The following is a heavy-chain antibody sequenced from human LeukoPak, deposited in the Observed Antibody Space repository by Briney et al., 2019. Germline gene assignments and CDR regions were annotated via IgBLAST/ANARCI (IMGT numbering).Heavy chain of an antibody. CDR1: GFAFGDFA. V-gene: IGHV3-49*04. Sequence: PGRSLRLSCTASGFAFGDFAMNWVRQAPGKGLEWVGFIKTKLYGGTTECAASVKGRFTISRDDSKAIAYLQMNSLKTEDTAVYYCTRDHRDDWNPGYYFDYWGQGTLVTVSS. D-gene: IGHD1-1*01. CDR3: TRDHRDDWNPGYYFDY. J-gene: IGHJ4*02. CDR2: IKTKLYGGTT.